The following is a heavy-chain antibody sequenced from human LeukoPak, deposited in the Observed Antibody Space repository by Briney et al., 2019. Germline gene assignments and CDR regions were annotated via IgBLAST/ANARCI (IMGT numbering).Heavy chain of an antibody. V-gene: IGHV1-69*05. J-gene: IGHJ5*02. D-gene: IGHD3-10*01. Sequence: GASVKVSCKASGYTFTSYGISWVRQAPGQGLEWMGGIIPIFGTANYAQKFQGRVTITTDESTSTAYMELSSLRSEGTAVYYCARDSLWFGELLRLDPWGQGTLVTVSS. CDR2: IIPIFGTA. CDR3: ARDSLWFGELLRLDP. CDR1: GYTFTSYG.